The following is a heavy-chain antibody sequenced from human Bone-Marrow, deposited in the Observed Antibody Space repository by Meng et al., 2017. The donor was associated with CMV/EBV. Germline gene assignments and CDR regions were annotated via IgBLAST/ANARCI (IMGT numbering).Heavy chain of an antibody. D-gene: IGHD6-6*01. V-gene: IGHV3-30*03. CDR1: GFSFNDYG. J-gene: IGHJ4*02. CDR3: ARAIIIAARALDF. Sequence: GESLKISCAVSGFSFNDYGMHWVRQTPGKGLEWLTFITFDGSNTYYADSVKGRFTISRDNSKNTLYLQMNSLRNDDTAVYYCARAIIIAARALDFWGQGTLVTVSS. CDR2: ITFDGSNT.